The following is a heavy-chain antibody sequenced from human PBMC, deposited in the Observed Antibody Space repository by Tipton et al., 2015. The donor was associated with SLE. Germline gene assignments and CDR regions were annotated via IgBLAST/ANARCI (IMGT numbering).Heavy chain of an antibody. CDR3: AGPYNTNLAYGLDV. J-gene: IGHJ6*02. Sequence: SLRLSCAASGFTFSSYAMSWVRQAPGKGLEWVSAISGSGGSTYYADSVKGRFTISRDNSKNTLYLQMNSLRAEDTAVYYCAGPYNTNLAYGLDVWGQGTTVIVSS. CDR2: ISGSGGST. D-gene: IGHD1-14*01. CDR1: GFTFSSYA. V-gene: IGHV3-23*01.